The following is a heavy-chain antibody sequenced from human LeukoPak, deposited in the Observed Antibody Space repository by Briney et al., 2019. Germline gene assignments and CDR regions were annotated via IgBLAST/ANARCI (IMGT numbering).Heavy chain of an antibody. D-gene: IGHD3-16*02. CDR1: GGSISSSSYY. CDR3: ARSIGYFDL. J-gene: IGHJ2*01. CDR2: IYYSGST. Sequence: PSETLSLTCTVSGGSISSSSYYWGWIRQPPGKGLEWIGSIYYSGSTYYNPSLKSRVTISVDTSKNQFSLKLSSVTAADTAVYYCARSIGYFDLWGRGTLVTVSS. V-gene: IGHV4-39*01.